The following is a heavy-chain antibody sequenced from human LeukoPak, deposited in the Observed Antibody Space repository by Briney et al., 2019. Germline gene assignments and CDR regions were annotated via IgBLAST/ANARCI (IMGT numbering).Heavy chain of an antibody. J-gene: IGHJ3*02. CDR1: GFTFSSYA. Sequence: PGGSLRLSCAASGFTFSSYAMSWVRQAPGKGLEWVSAISGSGGSTYYADSVKGRFTISRDNSKNTLYLQMNSLRAEDTAVYYCAGGVLGIGAFDIWGQGTMVTVSS. D-gene: IGHD6-13*01. CDR3: AGGVLGIGAFDI. CDR2: ISGSGGST. V-gene: IGHV3-23*01.